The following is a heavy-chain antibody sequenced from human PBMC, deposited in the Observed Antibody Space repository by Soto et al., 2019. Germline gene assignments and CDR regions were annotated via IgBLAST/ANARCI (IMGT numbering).Heavy chain of an antibody. D-gene: IGHD3-10*01. CDR3: ARVGVSGSFPPFDY. CDR2: IKQDGSEK. V-gene: IGHV3-7*05. J-gene: IGHJ4*02. Sequence: EEQLVESGGGLVQPGGSLRLSCAASGFTLSGYWISWVRQAPGKGLEWVANIKQDGSEKYYVDSVKGRFTISRDNAKNSLFLQMNRLRAEDTAVYYCARVGVSGSFPPFDYWGQGTLVTVSS. CDR1: GFTLSGYW.